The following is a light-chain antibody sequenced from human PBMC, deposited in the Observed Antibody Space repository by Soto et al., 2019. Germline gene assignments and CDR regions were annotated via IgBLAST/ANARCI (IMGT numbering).Light chain of an antibody. J-gene: IGKJ1*01. CDR1: QGVSND. V-gene: IGKV1-6*01. CDR3: LQDYNSPWT. Sequence: AIEMTQSPASLSASPGDRVTITCRASQGVSNDLGWYQQKPGQSPKLLIYAASTLQSGVPSRFSGSGSGTDFTLTISSLQPEDVANYYCLQDYNSPWTFGQGTKVEIK. CDR2: AAS.